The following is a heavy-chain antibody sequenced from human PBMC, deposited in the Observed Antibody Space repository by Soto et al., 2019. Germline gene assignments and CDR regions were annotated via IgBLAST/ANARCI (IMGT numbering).Heavy chain of an antibody. CDR3: GRGTFYDYVGGSYPIPVMAV. J-gene: IGHJ6*04. Sequence: GGSLRLSCASSGFTVSSNYMSLVRQAPGKGLEWVSVIYSGGSTYYADSVKGRFTISRDNSKNTLYLQMNSLRAEDTAVYYCGRGTFYDYVGGSYPIPVMAVGAKGTTAPVSP. D-gene: IGHD3-16*02. CDR1: GFTVSSNY. V-gene: IGHV3-66*01. CDR2: IYSGGST.